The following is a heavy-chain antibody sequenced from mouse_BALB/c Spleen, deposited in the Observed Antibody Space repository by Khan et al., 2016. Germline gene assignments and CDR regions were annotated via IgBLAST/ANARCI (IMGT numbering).Heavy chain of an antibody. D-gene: IGHD2-4*01. Sequence: EVELVESGGGLVQPGGSLRLSCATSGFTFTDYYMSWVRQPPGKALEWLGFIRNKANGYTTEYSASVKGRFTISRDNSQSILYLQMNTLRAEDSATSYCASAYDYGYAMDYWGQGTSVTVSS. J-gene: IGHJ4*01. V-gene: IGHV7-3*02. CDR1: GFTFTDYY. CDR2: IRNKANGYTT. CDR3: ASAYDYGYAMDY.